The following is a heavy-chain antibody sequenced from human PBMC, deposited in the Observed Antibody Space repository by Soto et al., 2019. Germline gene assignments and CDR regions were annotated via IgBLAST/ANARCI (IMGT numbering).Heavy chain of an antibody. CDR2: IIPIFGTA. J-gene: IGHJ5*02. CDR1: AGTFSSYA. Sequence: QVQLVQSGAEVKKPGSSVKVSCKASAGTFSSYAISWVRQAPGQGLEWMGGIIPIFGTANYAQKFQGRVTITADESTSTAYMELSSLRSEDTAVYYCARLPWSVAGLKNWFDPWGQGTLVTVSS. D-gene: IGHD6-19*01. V-gene: IGHV1-69*01. CDR3: ARLPWSVAGLKNWFDP.